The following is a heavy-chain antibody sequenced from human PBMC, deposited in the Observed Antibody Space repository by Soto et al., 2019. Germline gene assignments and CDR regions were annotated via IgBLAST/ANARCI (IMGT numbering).Heavy chain of an antibody. CDR3: APQFGAVVMKGWGH. CDR2: TYYNGNA. Sequence: QLQLQESGPGLVKPSETLSLTCTVSGASIDRSNYYWDWIRQPPGKGLEWIGTTYYNGNAYYNPSLHCRVTMSVDTSKNPFSLKLISVTAADTTVSYCAPQFGAVVMKGWGHWGPGTLVTVSS. CDR1: GASIDRSNYY. J-gene: IGHJ4*02. D-gene: IGHD2-21*01. V-gene: IGHV4-39*01.